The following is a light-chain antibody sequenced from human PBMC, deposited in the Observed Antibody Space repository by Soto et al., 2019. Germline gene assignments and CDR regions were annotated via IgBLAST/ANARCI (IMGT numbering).Light chain of an antibody. CDR1: HSVSTS. Sequence: EIVLTQSPSTLSLSPGERATLSCRASHSVSTSLAWYQQKPGQAPRLLIYDASNRATGIPARFSGTGSGTEFALTISSLQPEDFATYYCLQHNSYPPTFGQGTRLEIK. CDR2: DAS. CDR3: LQHNSYPPT. V-gene: IGKV3-11*01. J-gene: IGKJ5*01.